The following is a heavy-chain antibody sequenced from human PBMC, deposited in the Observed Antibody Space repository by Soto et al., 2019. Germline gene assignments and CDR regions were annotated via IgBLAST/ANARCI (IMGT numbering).Heavy chain of an antibody. CDR1: GFRFSTFK. Sequence: GGSLRLSCAGSGFRFSTFKMNWVRQAPGKGLEWVANINQDGSDTDYLDSVKGRFTISRDNAKNSLYLHMNSLRVEDTAVYYCTASPLSSWFDYWGQGTLVTVSS. D-gene: IGHD6-13*01. V-gene: IGHV3-7*05. J-gene: IGHJ4*02. CDR3: TASPLSSWFDY. CDR2: INQDGSDT.